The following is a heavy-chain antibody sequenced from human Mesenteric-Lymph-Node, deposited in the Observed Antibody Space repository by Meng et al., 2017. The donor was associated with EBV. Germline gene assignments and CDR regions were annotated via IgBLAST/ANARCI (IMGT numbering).Heavy chain of an antibody. J-gene: IGHJ4*02. V-gene: IGHV3-11*04. D-gene: IGHD5-12*01. CDR2: ISSSGSSI. CDR1: GFTFNDYY. CDR3: ARESNGYEFDY. Sequence: QVQLVEAGGGLVKPGGSLRLSCVASGFTFNDYYMSWIRQAPGKGLEWIAYISSSGSSIFYSDSVKGRFTISRDNAKTSLYLQMNSLGVEDTAVYYCARESNGYEFDYWGQGTLVTVSS.